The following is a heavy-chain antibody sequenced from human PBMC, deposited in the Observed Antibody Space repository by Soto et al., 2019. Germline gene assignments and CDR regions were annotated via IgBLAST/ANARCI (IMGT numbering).Heavy chain of an antibody. CDR1: GGSISSNDFY. CDR3: ARADSGSYSFPFDY. Sequence: TLSLTCIVSGGSISSNDFYWSWIRQHPGKGLEWIGYIYYSGNTYYNPSLKSRVTISVDTSKNQFSLKLSSVTAADTAVYYCARADSGSYSFPFDYWGQGTLVTVSS. CDR2: IYYSGNT. J-gene: IGHJ4*02. D-gene: IGHD1-26*01. V-gene: IGHV4-31*03.